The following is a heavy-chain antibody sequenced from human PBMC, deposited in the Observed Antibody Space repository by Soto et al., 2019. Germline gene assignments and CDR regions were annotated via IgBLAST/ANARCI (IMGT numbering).Heavy chain of an antibody. Sequence: SQTLSLTCAISGDSVSSNSAAWNWIRQSPSRGLEWLGRTYYRSKWYNDYAVSVKSRITINPDTSKNQFSLQLNSVTPEDTAVYYCARDLVAAAGPHYSYYGMDVWGQGTTVTVSS. J-gene: IGHJ6*02. D-gene: IGHD6-13*01. CDR3: ARDLVAAAGPHYSYYGMDV. CDR1: GDSVSSNSAA. V-gene: IGHV6-1*01. CDR2: TYYRSKWYN.